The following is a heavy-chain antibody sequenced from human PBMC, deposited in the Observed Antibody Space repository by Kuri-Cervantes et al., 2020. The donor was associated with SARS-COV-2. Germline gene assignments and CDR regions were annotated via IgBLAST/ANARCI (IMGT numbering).Heavy chain of an antibody. CDR1: GYTFTSYA. V-gene: IGHV7-4-1*02. Sequence: GGSLRLSCKASGYTFTSYAMNWVRQAPGQGLEWMGWINTNTGNPTYAQGFTGRFVFSLDTSVSTAYLQISSLKAEDTAVYYCARGILEWLLYGDAFDIWGQGTMVTVSS. CDR3: ARGILEWLLYGDAFDI. CDR2: INTNTGNP. J-gene: IGHJ3*02. D-gene: IGHD3-3*01.